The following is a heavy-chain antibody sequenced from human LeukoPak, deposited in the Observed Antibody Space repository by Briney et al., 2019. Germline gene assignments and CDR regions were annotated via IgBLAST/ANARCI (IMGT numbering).Heavy chain of an antibody. Sequence: GGSLRLSCAASGFTFSTYGMHWVRQAPGKGLEWVAVIWYDGSNRYYADFVKGRFTISRDNSKNTLYLQMNGLRAEDTAVYYCARGEDILTGLDYWGQGALVTVSS. D-gene: IGHD3-9*01. CDR3: ARGEDILTGLDY. CDR1: GFTFSTYG. CDR2: IWYDGSNR. V-gene: IGHV3-33*01. J-gene: IGHJ4*02.